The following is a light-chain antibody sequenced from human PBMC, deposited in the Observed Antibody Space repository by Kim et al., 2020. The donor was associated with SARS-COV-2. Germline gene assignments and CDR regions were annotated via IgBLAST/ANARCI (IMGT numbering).Light chain of an antibody. CDR3: QSYNRDNVI. V-gene: IGLV6-57*03. Sequence: GKTVTISCTRSSGNIDDHDVQWYQQRPGGVPTTVIYEDDQRPSGVSDRFSGSIDNSSNSASLTISGLRTEDEADYYCQSYNRDNVIFGGGTQLTVL. CDR1: SGNIDDHD. CDR2: EDD. J-gene: IGLJ2*01.